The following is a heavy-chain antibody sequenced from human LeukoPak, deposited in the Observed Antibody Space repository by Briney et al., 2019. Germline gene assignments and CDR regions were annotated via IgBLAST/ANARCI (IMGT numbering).Heavy chain of an antibody. J-gene: IGHJ4*02. V-gene: IGHV3-73*01. Sequence: QPGRSLRLSCAASGFTLSGSEMHWVRQAPGKGLEWAGHIRSKANSYTTTYAASVKGRFTISRDDSKNTAYLQMNSLKTEDTAVYYCTRRDPLNYGLDNWGQGTLVTVSS. CDR1: GFTLSGSE. CDR3: TRRDPLNYGLDN. D-gene: IGHD4-17*01. CDR2: IRSKANSYTT.